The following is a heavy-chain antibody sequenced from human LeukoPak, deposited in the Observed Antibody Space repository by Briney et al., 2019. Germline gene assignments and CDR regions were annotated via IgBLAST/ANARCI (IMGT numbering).Heavy chain of an antibody. Sequence: SETLSRTCAVYGGSFSGYYWSWIRPPPGKGLEWIGEINHIGSTNYNPSLKSRVTISVDTSKNQFSLKLSSVTAADTAVYYFARGSTTGTTHFDYWGQGTLVTVSS. J-gene: IGHJ4*02. CDR1: GGSFSGYY. D-gene: IGHD1-1*01. CDR3: ARGSTTGTTHFDY. CDR2: INHIGST. V-gene: IGHV4-34*01.